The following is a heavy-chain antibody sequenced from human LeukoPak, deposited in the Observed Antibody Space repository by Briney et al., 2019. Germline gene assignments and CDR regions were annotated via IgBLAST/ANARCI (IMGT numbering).Heavy chain of an antibody. CDR1: GGTFSSYA. CDR2: IIPIFGTA. J-gene: IGHJ4*02. D-gene: IGHD4-17*01. V-gene: IGHV1-69*06. Sequence: GASVKVSCKASGGTFSSYAISWVRQAPGQGLEWMGGIIPIFGTANYAQKFQGRVTITADKSTNTAYMELSSLRSEDTAVYYCASPSRSGGDYVYWGQGTLVTVSS. CDR3: ASPSRSGGDYVY.